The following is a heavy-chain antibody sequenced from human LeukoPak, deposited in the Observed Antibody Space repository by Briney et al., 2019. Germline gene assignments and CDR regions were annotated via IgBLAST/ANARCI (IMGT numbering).Heavy chain of an antibody. J-gene: IGHJ6*03. D-gene: IGHD3-22*01. V-gene: IGHV3-48*01. CDR3: AKTDYDNSGYDRFYYYYMDV. CDR2: ISSSSSTI. Sequence: PGGSLRLSCAASGFTFSSYSMNWVRQAPGKGLEWVSYISSSSSTIYYADSVKGRFTISRDNAKNSLYLQMDSLRADETAVYYCAKTDYDNSGYDRFYYYYMDVWGKGTTVTVSS. CDR1: GFTFSSYS.